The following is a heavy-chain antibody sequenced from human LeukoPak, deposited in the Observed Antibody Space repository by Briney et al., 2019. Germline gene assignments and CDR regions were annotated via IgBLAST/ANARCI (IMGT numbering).Heavy chain of an antibody. CDR1: GYTFTCYY. CDR3: ARDDCSSTSCYSLDP. Sequence: ASETVSCKTSGYTFTCYYMHGVRQAPGQGLEWMGWINPNSGGTNYAQKFQGRVTMTRDTSISTAYMELSRLRSDDTAVYYCARDDCSSTSCYSLDPWGQGTLVTVSS. J-gene: IGHJ5*02. V-gene: IGHV1-2*02. CDR2: INPNSGGT. D-gene: IGHD2-2*01.